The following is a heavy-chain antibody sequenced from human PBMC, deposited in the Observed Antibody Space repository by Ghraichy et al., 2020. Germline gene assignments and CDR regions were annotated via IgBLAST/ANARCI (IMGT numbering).Heavy chain of an antibody. CDR1: GFTFSSYT. J-gene: IGHJ3*02. V-gene: IGHV3-21*06. CDR3: ARDRFAYYHDSSGFTGAFDI. Sequence: GESLNISCAASGFTFSSYTMNWVRQAPGKGLEWVSTISSSTTYIYYADSVKGRFTISRDNAKNSLYLQMNSLKTEDTAVYYCARDRFAYYHDSSGFTGAFDICGRGTMVTVSS. D-gene: IGHD3-22*01. CDR2: ISSSTTYI.